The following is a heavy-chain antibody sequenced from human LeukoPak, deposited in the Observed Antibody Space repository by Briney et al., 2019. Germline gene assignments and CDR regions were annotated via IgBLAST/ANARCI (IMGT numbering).Heavy chain of an antibody. CDR2: IIPIFGTA. CDR3: ARWPTWTFDAFDI. CDR1: GGTFSSYA. V-gene: IGHV1-69*05. D-gene: IGHD3-16*01. Sequence: SVKVSCKASGGTFSSYAISWVRQAPGQGLEWMGGIIPIFGTANYAQKFQGRVTITTDESTSTAYMELSSLRSEDTAVYYCARWPTWTFDAFDIWGQGTMVTVSS. J-gene: IGHJ3*02.